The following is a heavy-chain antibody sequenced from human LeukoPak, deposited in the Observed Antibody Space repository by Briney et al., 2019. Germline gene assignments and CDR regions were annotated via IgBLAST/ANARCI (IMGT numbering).Heavy chain of an antibody. CDR3: TRGAGWLIDY. Sequence: SETLSFTCTVSGGSISSSSYYWGWIRQPPGKGLEWIGSIYYSGSTYYNPSLKSRVTIPADTFKNQFSLKLNSLTTADTAVYYCTRGAGWLIDYWGQGILVTVSS. V-gene: IGHV4-39*07. CDR2: IYYSGST. D-gene: IGHD3-16*01. CDR1: GGSISSSSYY. J-gene: IGHJ4*02.